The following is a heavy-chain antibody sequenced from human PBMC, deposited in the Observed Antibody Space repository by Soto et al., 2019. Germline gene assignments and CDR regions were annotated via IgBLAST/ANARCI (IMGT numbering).Heavy chain of an antibody. CDR3: ARREIQGPIDY. D-gene: IGHD1-26*01. Sequence: QVQLQESGPGLVKPSDTLSLTCAVSGYSISSSNWWGWIRQPPGKGLEWIGSIYYSGTTYYNPSLKRRVTMSVDTSKNQFSLKLTSVTAVDTAVYYCARREIQGPIDYWGQGTLVTVSS. J-gene: IGHJ4*02. V-gene: IGHV4-28*01. CDR2: IYYSGTT. CDR1: GYSISSSNW.